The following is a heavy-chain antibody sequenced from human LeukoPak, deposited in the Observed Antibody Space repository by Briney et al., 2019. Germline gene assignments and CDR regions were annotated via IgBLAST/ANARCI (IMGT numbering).Heavy chain of an antibody. CDR1: GFTFSSYW. CDR3: ARDGETTPPAYNWNEGGRWYFDL. CDR2: IKQDGSEK. Sequence: LPGGSLRLSCAASGFTFSSYWMSWVRQAPGKGLEWVANIKQDGSEKYYVDSVKGRFTISRDNAKNSLYLQMNSLRAEDMALYYCARDGETTPPAYNWNEGGRWYFDLWGRGTLVTVSS. J-gene: IGHJ2*01. D-gene: IGHD1-20*01. V-gene: IGHV3-7*03.